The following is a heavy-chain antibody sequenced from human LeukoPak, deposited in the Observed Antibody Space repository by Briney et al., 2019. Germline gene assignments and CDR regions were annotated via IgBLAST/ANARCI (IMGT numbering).Heavy chain of an antibody. Sequence: NSSETLSLTCTVSGGSISSYYWSWIRQPPGKGLEWIGYIYYSGSTNYNPSLKSRVTISVDTSKNQFSLKLSSVTAADTAVYYCARGDFDWLWAHYYYGTDVWGQGTTVTVSS. CDR2: IYYSGST. J-gene: IGHJ6*02. CDR3: ARGDFDWLWAHYYYGTDV. CDR1: GGSISSYY. D-gene: IGHD3-9*01. V-gene: IGHV4-59*01.